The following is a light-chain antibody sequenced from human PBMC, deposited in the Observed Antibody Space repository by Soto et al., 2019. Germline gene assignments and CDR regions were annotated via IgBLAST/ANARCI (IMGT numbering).Light chain of an antibody. J-gene: IGLJ2*01. Sequence: QSVLTPPASVSGSPGQSITISCTGTSSDVGSYNLVSWYQQHPGKAPKLIIYAGSKRPSGVSNRLSGSKSGNPASLTIPGLQAEDEADYYCCSYAGSRTLVFCGGTKVTVL. V-gene: IGLV2-23*01. CDR2: AGS. CDR3: CSYAGSRTLV. CDR1: SSDVGSYNL.